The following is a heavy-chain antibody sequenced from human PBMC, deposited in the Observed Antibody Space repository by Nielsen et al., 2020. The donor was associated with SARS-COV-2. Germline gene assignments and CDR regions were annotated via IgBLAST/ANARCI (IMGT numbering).Heavy chain of an antibody. CDR2: ISSDGNNK. CDR3: ARGGQNFYYRMDV. CDR1: GFPFNNFA. J-gene: IGHJ6*02. V-gene: IGHV3-30-3*01. Sequence: GGSLRLSCAASGFPFNNFAIHWVRQAPGKGLEWVAVISSDGNNKDYADSVKGRFTISRDNSKNTLYVQMDSLRAEDMAVYYCARGGQNFYYRMDVWGQGTTVTVSS.